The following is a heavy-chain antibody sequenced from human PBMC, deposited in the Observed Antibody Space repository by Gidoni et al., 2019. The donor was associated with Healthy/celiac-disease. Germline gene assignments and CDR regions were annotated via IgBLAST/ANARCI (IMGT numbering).Heavy chain of an antibody. CDR1: GFTFSRHA. CDR2: ISYDGSNK. Sequence: QVQLVESGGGVVQPGRSLRLSCAASGFTFSRHARHWVRQAPGKGLEWVAVISYDGSNKYYADSVKGRFTISRDNSKNTLYLQMNSLRAEDTAVYYCARDSRGALYDSKRGGLDYWGQGTLVTVSS. J-gene: IGHJ4*02. CDR3: ARDSRGALYDSKRGGLDY. V-gene: IGHV3-30-3*01. D-gene: IGHD3-22*01.